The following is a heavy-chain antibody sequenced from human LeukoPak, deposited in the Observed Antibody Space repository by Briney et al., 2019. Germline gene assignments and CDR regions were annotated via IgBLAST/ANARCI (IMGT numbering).Heavy chain of an antibody. D-gene: IGHD3-22*01. J-gene: IGHJ4*02. CDR3: ARGRFRYYDTSGYYPPFDS. CDR2: IIPMFGTT. V-gene: IGHV1-69*01. CDR1: EGTFNSYA. Sequence: SVKVSCKASEGTFNSYAISWVRQAPGQGLEWMGGIIPMFGTTNYVQKLQGRVTITADESTSAAYMELRSLRSEDTAMYYCARGRFRYYDTSGYYPPFDSWGQGTLVTVSS.